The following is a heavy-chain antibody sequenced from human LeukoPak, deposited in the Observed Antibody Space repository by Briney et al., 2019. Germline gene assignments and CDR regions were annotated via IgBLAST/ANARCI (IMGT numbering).Heavy chain of an antibody. Sequence: SETLSLTCTVSGGSIGSYYWSWIRQPPGKGLEWIGYIYYSGSTNYNPSLKSRVTISVDTSKNQFSLKLSSVTAADTAVYYCARVRYSSGWYENFDYWGQGTLVTVSS. J-gene: IGHJ4*02. CDR1: GGSIGSYY. V-gene: IGHV4-59*01. CDR3: ARVRYSSGWYENFDY. CDR2: IYYSGST. D-gene: IGHD6-19*01.